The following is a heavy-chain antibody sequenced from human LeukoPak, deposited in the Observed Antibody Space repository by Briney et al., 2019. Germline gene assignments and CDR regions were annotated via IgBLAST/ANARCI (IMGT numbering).Heavy chain of an antibody. D-gene: IGHD2-15*01. V-gene: IGHV4-59*08. J-gene: IGHJ1*01. CDR3: ARAFKGILGYCSGGSCYSGAQYFQH. CDR1: GGSISSNY. Sequence: SETLSLTCTVSGGSISSNYWSWIRQPPGKGLEWIGYIHYSGSTKYNPSLKSRVTISVDTSKNQFSLKLSSVTAADTAVYYCARAFKGILGYCSGGSCYSGAQYFQHWGQGTLVTVSS. CDR2: IHYSGST.